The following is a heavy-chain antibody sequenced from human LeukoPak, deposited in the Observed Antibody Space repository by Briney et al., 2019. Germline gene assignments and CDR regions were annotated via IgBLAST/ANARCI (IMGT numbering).Heavy chain of an antibody. V-gene: IGHV1-3*03. Sequence: GASVKVSCKASGYTFTSYAMHWVRQAPGQRLEWMGWINAGNGNTKYSQEFQGRVTITRDTSASTAYMELSSLRSEDMAVYYCARGGALYDSSCYYPGDAFDIWGQGTMVTVSS. J-gene: IGHJ3*02. CDR2: INAGNGNT. CDR1: GYTFTSYA. CDR3: ARGGALYDSSCYYPGDAFDI. D-gene: IGHD3-22*01.